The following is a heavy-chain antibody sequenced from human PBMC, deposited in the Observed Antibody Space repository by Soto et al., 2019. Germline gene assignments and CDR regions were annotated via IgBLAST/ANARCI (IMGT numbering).Heavy chain of an antibody. V-gene: IGHV1-2*02. J-gene: IGHJ5*02. CDR1: GYKFTDYY. D-gene: IGHD3-10*01. CDR2: ISPNSGAT. Sequence: ASVKVSCKASGYKFTDYYMHWVRQAPGQGLEYMGWISPNSGATESPQNFQGRVTLTSGMSITTAYMELSSLRSDDAAIYYCARGSSASGTKLPNDPWGQGTLVPVSS. CDR3: ARGSSASGTKLPNDP.